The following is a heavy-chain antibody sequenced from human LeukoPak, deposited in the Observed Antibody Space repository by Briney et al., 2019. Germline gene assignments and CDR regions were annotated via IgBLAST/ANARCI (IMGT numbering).Heavy chain of an antibody. CDR1: GYTFTGYY. CDR3: ARQEAKEYSSSGFDY. J-gene: IGHJ4*02. V-gene: IGHV1-2*02. Sequence: ASVKVSCKASGYTFTGYYMHWVRQAPGQGLEWMGWINPSSGGTNYAQKFQGRVTMTRDTSISTAYMELSRLRSDDTAVYYCARQEAKEYSSSGFDYWGQGTLVTVSS. CDR2: INPSSGGT. D-gene: IGHD6-6*01.